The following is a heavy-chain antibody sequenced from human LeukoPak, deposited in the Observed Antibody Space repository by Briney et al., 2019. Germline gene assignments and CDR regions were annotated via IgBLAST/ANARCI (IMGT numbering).Heavy chain of an antibody. CDR1: GGSISSSNW. CDR3: ARGRQTYYYDSSGYYFDY. D-gene: IGHD3-22*01. J-gene: IGHJ4*02. Sequence: SETLSLTCAVSGGSISSSNWWSWVRQPPGKGLEWIGEIYHSGSTNYNPSLKSRVTISVDKSKNQFSLKLSSVTAADTAVYYCARGRQTYYYDSSGYYFDYRGQGTLVTVSS. V-gene: IGHV4-4*02. CDR2: IYHSGST.